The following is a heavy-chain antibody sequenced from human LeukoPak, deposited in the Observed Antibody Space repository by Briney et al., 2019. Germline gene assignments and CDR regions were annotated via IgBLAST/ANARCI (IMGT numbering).Heavy chain of an antibody. J-gene: IGHJ4*02. Sequence: GGSLRLSCAASGFNFDTYAMSWVLQAPGKGLGWVSVISGSGNTVYYADSVKGRFTISRDNSKSTLYLHMSSLRVEDTAVYFCVHQGKYTAYPDFDSWGQGTLVTVSS. CDR3: VHQGKYTAYPDFDS. V-gene: IGHV3-23*01. D-gene: IGHD2-2*02. CDR2: ISGSGNTV. CDR1: GFNFDTYA.